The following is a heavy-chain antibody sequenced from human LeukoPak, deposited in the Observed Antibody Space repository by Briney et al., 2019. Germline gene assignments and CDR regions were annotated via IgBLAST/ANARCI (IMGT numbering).Heavy chain of an antibody. CDR2: IRYDGSKK. J-gene: IGHJ4*02. CDR1: GFTFERYG. CDR3: AKDPPGDCTSPSCNALFDH. V-gene: IGHV3-30*02. Sequence: PGGSLRLSCAASGFTFERYGIHWVRQAPGKGLEWVAFIRYDGSKKYYADSVKGRFTISRDNYNNILYLQMDSLRVDDTGVYYCAKDPPGDCTSPSCNALFDHWGQGTLVTVSS. D-gene: IGHD2-2*01.